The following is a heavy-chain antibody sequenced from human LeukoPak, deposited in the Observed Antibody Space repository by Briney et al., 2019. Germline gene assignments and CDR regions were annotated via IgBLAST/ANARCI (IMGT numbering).Heavy chain of an antibody. D-gene: IGHD3-16*01. J-gene: IGHJ6*02. CDR2: FSSSSSYI. V-gene: IGHV3-21*01. CDR3: ARGGRTGLRYYYGMDV. CDR1: GFTFSSYS. Sequence: GGSLRLSCAASGFTFSSYSMNWVRQAPGKGLEWVSSFSSSSSYIYYADSVKGRFTISRDNAKNSLYLQMNSLRAEDTAVYYCARGGRTGLRYYYGMDVWGQGTTVTVSS.